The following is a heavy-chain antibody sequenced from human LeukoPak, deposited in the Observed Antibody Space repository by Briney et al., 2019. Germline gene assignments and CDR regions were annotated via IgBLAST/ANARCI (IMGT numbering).Heavy chain of an antibody. V-gene: IGHV4-34*01. CDR1: GGSFSGYY. CDR2: INRSGST. CDR3: ARAGIAVAGTLYYYYGMDV. Sequence: PSETLSLTCAVYGGSFSGYYWSWIRQPPGKGLEWIGEINRSGSTNYNPSLKSRVTISVDTSKNQFSLKLSSVTAADTAVYYCARAGIAVAGTLYYYYGMDVWGQGTTVTVSS. D-gene: IGHD6-19*01. J-gene: IGHJ6*02.